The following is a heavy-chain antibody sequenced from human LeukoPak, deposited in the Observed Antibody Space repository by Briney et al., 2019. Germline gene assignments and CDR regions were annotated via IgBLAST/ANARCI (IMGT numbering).Heavy chain of an antibody. Sequence: PSETLSLTCTVSGGSISSSSYYWGWIRQPPGKGLEWIGSIYYSGSTYYNPSLKSRVTISVDTSKNQFSLKLSSVTAADTAVYYCARRDEWPQLFDYWDQGTLVTVSS. CDR2: IYYSGST. CDR1: GGSISSSSYY. CDR3: ARRDEWPQLFDY. V-gene: IGHV4-39*01. D-gene: IGHD3-3*01. J-gene: IGHJ4*02.